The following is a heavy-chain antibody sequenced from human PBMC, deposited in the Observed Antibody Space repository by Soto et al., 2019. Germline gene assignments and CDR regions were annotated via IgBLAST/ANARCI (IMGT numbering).Heavy chain of an antibody. D-gene: IGHD3-10*01. CDR3: ARLEWFGMTRQILFDY. V-gene: IGHV4-39*01. J-gene: IGHJ4*02. CDR1: GGSISSSSNY. Sequence: PSETLSLTCTVSGGSISSSSNYWAWIRQPPGKGLEWIGSIYYSGSTYYNPSLKSRVTISVDTSKNQFSLKVNSVTAADTAVYYCARLEWFGMTRQILFDYWGQGTLVTVSS. CDR2: IYYSGST.